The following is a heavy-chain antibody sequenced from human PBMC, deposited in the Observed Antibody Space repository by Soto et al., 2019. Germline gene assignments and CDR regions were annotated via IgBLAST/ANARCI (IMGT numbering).Heavy chain of an antibody. CDR3: AKKPPSSIQGWAFGMDV. CDR2: TFTGGST. CDR1: GFSVTTNY. V-gene: IGHV3-53*02. D-gene: IGHD1-26*01. J-gene: IGHJ6*02. Sequence: EVQLVETGGGLIQPGGSLRLSCLASGFSVTTNYIIWVRQPPGKGLEWVSTTFTGGSTHYADSVKGRFSISRDNSKNTVYLPMNNLRVEDTAVYYCAKKPPSSIQGWAFGMDVWGQGTRVSVSS.